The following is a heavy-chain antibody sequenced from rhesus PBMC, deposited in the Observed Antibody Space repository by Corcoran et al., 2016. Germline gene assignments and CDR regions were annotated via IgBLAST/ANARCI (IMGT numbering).Heavy chain of an antibody. Sequence: QLQQQESGPGLVRPWETLSLTCAVAGGSISHSWWSWIRQPPGKGLEWIGRSSGGRGNSSERPSRRSRATRSTETSRNHISLRLIFVTAADTALYYCANGGPDKDRFDVWGPGVLVTVSS. V-gene: IGHV4-57*02. CDR2: SSGGRGNS. J-gene: IGHJ5-1*01. CDR1: GGSISHSW. CDR3: ANGGPDKDRFDV. D-gene: IGHD3-34*01.